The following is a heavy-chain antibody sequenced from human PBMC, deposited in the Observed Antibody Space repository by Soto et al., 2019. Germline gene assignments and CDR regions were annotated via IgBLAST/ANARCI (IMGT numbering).Heavy chain of an antibody. D-gene: IGHD3-22*01. CDR1: GFTFSSYW. Sequence: EVQLVESGGGIVQPGGSLRLSCAASGFTFSSYWMHWVRQAPGKGLVWVSRINSDGSRTSYADSAKGRFTISRDNAKNAGYLQMNSLRAEDTAVYYCARGDGAYYDGNGYLGRHWGKGTLVTVSS. V-gene: IGHV3-74*01. CDR3: ARGDGAYYDGNGYLGRH. CDR2: INSDGSRT. J-gene: IGHJ4*02.